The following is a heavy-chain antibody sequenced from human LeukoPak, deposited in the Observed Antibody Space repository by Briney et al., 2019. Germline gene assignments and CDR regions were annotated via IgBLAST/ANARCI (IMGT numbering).Heavy chain of an antibody. CDR1: GGSISSYY. CDR3: ARRRSLDY. CDR2: IYYSGST. Sequence: SETLSLTCTVSGGSISSYYWSWIRQPPGKGLEWIGYIYYSGSTNYNPSLKSRVTISVDTSKNQFSLKLSSVTAADTAVYYCARRRSLDYWGQGTLVTVSS. V-gene: IGHV4-59*01. J-gene: IGHJ4*02.